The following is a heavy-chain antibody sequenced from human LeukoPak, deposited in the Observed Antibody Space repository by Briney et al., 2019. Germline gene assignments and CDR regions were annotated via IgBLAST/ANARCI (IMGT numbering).Heavy chain of an antibody. V-gene: IGHV3-49*03. J-gene: IGHJ4*02. CDR1: GFTFGDYA. D-gene: IGHD2-15*01. Sequence: GGSLRLSCTASGFTFGDYAMSWFRQAPGEGLEWVGFIRSKAHGGTTEYAASVKGRFTISRDDSKSIVYLQMDSLKTEDTAVYYCTRAGRYCSGGSCYSFYWGQGTLVTVSS. CDR2: IRSKAHGGTT. CDR3: TRAGRYCSGGSCYSFY.